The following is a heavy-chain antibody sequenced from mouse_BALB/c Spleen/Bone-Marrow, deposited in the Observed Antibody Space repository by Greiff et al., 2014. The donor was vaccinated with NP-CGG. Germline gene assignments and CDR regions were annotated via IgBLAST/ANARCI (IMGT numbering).Heavy chain of an antibody. CDR1: GFNIKDTY. Sequence: EAQLQQSGAELVKPGASVKLSCTASGFNIKDTYMHWVKQRPEQGLEWIGRIDPANGNSKYDPKFQGKATITADTSSNTAYLQLSSLTSEDTAVYYCAFITTVVEYYFDYWGQGTTLTVSS. J-gene: IGHJ2*01. CDR2: IDPANGNS. CDR3: AFITTVVEYYFDY. V-gene: IGHV14-3*02. D-gene: IGHD1-1*01.